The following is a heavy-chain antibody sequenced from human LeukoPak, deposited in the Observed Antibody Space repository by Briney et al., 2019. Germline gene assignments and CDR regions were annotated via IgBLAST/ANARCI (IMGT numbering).Heavy chain of an antibody. J-gene: IGHJ5*02. Sequence: SETLSLTCTVSGGSISSSSYYWGWIRQPPGKGLEWIGSIYYSGSTYYNPSLKSRATISVDTSKNQFSLKLSSVTAADTAVYYCAAPRGYSSGWYSPLNWFDPWGQGTLVTVSS. V-gene: IGHV4-39*01. CDR1: GGSISSSSYY. D-gene: IGHD6-19*01. CDR2: IYYSGST. CDR3: AAPRGYSSGWYSPLNWFDP.